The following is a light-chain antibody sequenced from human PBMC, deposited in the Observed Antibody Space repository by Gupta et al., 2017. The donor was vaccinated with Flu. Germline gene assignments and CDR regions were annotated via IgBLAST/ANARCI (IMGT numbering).Light chain of an antibody. CDR1: SSDVGAYNY. Sequence: QSALTQPRSVSGSPGQSVAISCTGTSSDVGAYNYVSWYQQHPGKAPKLIIYDVTKRPSGVPDRFTGSKSGKTDSLTISGLEAEDESDYHCCSCGAACFFGGGTKMTVL. J-gene: IGLJ2*01. CDR2: DVT. CDR3: CSCGAACF. V-gene: IGLV2-11*01.